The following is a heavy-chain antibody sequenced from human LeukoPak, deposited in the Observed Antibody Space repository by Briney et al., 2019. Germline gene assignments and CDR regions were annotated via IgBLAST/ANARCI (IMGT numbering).Heavy chain of an antibody. V-gene: IGHV4-59*01. D-gene: IGHD5-24*01. CDR3: ARADGYNQEIDY. CDR2: IYYSGST. Sequence: PSETLSLTCTVSGGSISSYYWSWIRPPPGKGLEWVGYIYYSGSTNYNPSLKSRVSISVDTSKNQFSLKLSSVTTADTAVYYCARADGYNQEIDYWGQGTLVTVSS. CDR1: GGSISSYY. J-gene: IGHJ4*02.